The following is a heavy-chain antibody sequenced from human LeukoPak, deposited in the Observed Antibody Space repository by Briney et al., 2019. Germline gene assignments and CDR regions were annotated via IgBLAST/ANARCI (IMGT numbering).Heavy chain of an antibody. V-gene: IGHV3-13*01. CDR2: IGTAGDT. D-gene: IGHD3-10*01. J-gene: IGHJ3*02. CDR3: ARSVGELGNAFDI. Sequence: GGSLRLSCAASGFTFSSYDMHWVRQATGKGLEWVSGIGTAGDTYYPGSVKGRFTISRENAKNSVYLQMNSLRAGDMAVYYCARSVGELGNAFDIWGQGTMVTVSS. CDR1: GFTFSSYD.